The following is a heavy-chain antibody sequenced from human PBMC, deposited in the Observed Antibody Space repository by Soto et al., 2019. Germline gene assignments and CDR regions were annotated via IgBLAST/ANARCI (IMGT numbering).Heavy chain of an antibody. Sequence: EVQLVESGGGLVQPGGSRRLSCAASGFTFSSYSMNWVRQAPGKGLEWVSYISSSSSTIYYADSVKGRFTISRDNAKNSLYLQMNSLRAEDTAVYYCARGAGYGDYWSWFDPWGQGTLVTVSS. CDR1: GFTFSSYS. J-gene: IGHJ5*02. CDR2: ISSSSSTI. D-gene: IGHD4-17*01. CDR3: ARGAGYGDYWSWFDP. V-gene: IGHV3-48*01.